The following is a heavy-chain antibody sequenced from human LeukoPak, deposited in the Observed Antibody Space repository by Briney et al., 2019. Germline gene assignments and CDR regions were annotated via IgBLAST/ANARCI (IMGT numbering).Heavy chain of an antibody. CDR3: ARGKVATIKY. CDR2: INHSGST. CDR1: GGSFSGYY. V-gene: IGHV4-34*01. Sequence: PSETLSLTCAVYGGSFSGYYWSWIRQPPWKGLEWIGEINHSGSTNYNPSLKSRVTISVDTSKNQFSLKLSSVTAADTAVYYCARGKVATIKYWGQGTLVTVSS. D-gene: IGHD5-12*01. J-gene: IGHJ4*02.